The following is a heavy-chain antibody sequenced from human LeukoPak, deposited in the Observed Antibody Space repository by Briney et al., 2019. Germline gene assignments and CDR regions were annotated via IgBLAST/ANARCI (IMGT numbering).Heavy chain of an antibody. CDR3: AKDKGDVGARPFDY. CDR1: GFTFSSYA. D-gene: IGHD1-26*01. J-gene: IGHJ4*02. V-gene: IGHV3-23*01. Sequence: GASLRLSCAASGFTFSSYAMSWVRQAPGKGLEWVSAISASGGSTYYADSVKGRFTISGDNSKNTLYLQMNSLRAEDTAVYYCAKDKGDVGARPFDYWGQGTLVTVSS. CDR2: ISASGGST.